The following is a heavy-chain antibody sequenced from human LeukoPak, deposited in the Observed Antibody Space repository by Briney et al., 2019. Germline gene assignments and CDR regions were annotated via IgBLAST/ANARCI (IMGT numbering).Heavy chain of an antibody. CDR1: GYTFTGYY. D-gene: IGHD5-12*01. J-gene: IGHJ4*02. Sequence: ASVKVSCKASGYTFTGYYMHWVRQAPGQGLEWMGWINPNSGGTNYAQKFQGWVTMTRDTSISTAYMELSRLRSDDTAVYHCARVAGDSGYDGFDYWGQGTLVTVSS. CDR2: INPNSGGT. V-gene: IGHV1-2*04. CDR3: ARVAGDSGYDGFDY.